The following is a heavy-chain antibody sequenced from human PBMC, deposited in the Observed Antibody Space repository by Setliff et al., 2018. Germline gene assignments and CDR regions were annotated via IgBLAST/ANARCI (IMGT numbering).Heavy chain of an antibody. CDR2: INHSGST. V-gene: IGHV4-34*01. Sequence: SETLSLTCAVYGGSFSGYYWIWIRQPPGKGLEWIGEINHSGSTNYNPSLKSRVTISVDTSKNQFSLKLTSVTAADTAVYYCARRPLYHYDFWSNWFDPWGQGTLVTVSS. D-gene: IGHD3-3*01. CDR1: GGSFSGYY. J-gene: IGHJ5*02. CDR3: ARRPLYHYDFWSNWFDP.